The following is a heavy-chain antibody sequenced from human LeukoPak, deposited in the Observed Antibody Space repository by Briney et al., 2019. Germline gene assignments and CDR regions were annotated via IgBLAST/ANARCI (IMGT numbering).Heavy chain of an antibody. D-gene: IGHD5-12*01. V-gene: IGHV1-2*02. Sequence: GASVKVSCKASGYTFTGYYMHWVRQAPGQGLEWMGWINPNSGGTNYAQKFQGRVTMTRDTSISTAYMELSRLRSDDTAVYYCARSTDHSGYDLDYWGQGTLVTVSS. CDR2: INPNSGGT. J-gene: IGHJ4*02. CDR1: GYTFTGYY. CDR3: ARSTDHSGYDLDY.